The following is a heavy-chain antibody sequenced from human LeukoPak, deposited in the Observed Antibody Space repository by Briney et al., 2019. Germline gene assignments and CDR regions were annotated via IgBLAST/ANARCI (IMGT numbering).Heavy chain of an antibody. V-gene: IGHV3-21*01. CDR3: ARAEVLRYFDWLVYYYMDV. Sequence: GGSLRLSCAASGFTFSSYSMNWVRQAPGKGLEWVSSISSSSSYIYYADSVEGRFTISRDNAKNSLYLQMNSLRAEDTAVYYCARAEVLRYFDWLVYYYMDVWGKGTTVTISS. CDR1: GFTFSSYS. D-gene: IGHD3-9*01. J-gene: IGHJ6*03. CDR2: ISSSSSYI.